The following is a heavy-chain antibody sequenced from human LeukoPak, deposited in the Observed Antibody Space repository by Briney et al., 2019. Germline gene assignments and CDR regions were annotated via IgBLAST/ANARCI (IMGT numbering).Heavy chain of an antibody. D-gene: IGHD6-13*01. CDR3: ARPPLIAAAGYYYGMDV. V-gene: IGHV3-30*04. J-gene: IGHJ6*02. CDR1: GFTFSSYA. Sequence: GGSLRLSCAASGFTFSSYAMHWVRQAPGKGLEWVAVISYDGSNKYYADSVKGRFTISRDNSKNTLYLQMNSLRAENTAVYYCARPPLIAAAGYYYGMDVWGQGTTVTVSS. CDR2: ISYDGSNK.